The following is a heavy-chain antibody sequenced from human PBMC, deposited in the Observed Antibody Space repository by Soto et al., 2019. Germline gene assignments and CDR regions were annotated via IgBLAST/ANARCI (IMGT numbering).Heavy chain of an antibody. CDR3: ARDCPSGHGMDV. J-gene: IGHJ6*02. CDR1: GGTFSSYA. D-gene: IGHD3-10*01. Sequence: ASVKVSCKASGGTFSSYAISWVRQAPGQGLEWMGGIIPIFGTANYAQKFQGRVTITADESTSTAYMELSSLRSEDTAVYYCARDCPSGHGMDVWGQGTTVTVSS. V-gene: IGHV1-69*13. CDR2: IIPIFGTA.